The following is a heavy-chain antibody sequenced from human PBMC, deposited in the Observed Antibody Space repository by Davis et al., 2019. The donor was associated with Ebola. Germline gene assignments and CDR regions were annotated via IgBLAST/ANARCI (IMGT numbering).Heavy chain of an antibody. D-gene: IGHD6-13*01. CDR3: AREARAGWFDP. V-gene: IGHV3-66*01. Sequence: PGGSLRLSCAASGFTVRSKYMSWVRQAPGKGLEWVSVIYSGGSTYYADAVKGRFTISRDSSKNTLYLQMNSLRAEDTAVYYCAREARAGWFDPWGQGTLVTVSS. CDR2: IYSGGST. J-gene: IGHJ5*02. CDR1: GFTVRSKY.